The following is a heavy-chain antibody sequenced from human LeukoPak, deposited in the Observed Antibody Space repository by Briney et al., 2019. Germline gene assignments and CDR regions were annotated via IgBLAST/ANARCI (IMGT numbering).Heavy chain of an antibody. Sequence: PSETLSHTCSDSGGSVGSNYWSWVRQPPGKGLEWIGYISYSGDTKYNPSLKSQLSMSVDTSKNQCSLMLTSVTAADTAVYYCERGSCWYSHWGQGALVTVSS. CDR1: GGSVGSNY. CDR3: ERGSCWYSH. CDR2: ISYSGDT. V-gene: IGHV4-59*02. D-gene: IGHD6-19*01. J-gene: IGHJ1*01.